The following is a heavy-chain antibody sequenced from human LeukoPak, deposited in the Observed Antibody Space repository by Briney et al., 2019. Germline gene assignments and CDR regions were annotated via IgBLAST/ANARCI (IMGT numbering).Heavy chain of an antibody. J-gene: IGHJ4*02. CDR2: IYYSGST. CDR3: ARTPYDSSGPGLYYLDY. D-gene: IGHD3-22*01. CDR1: GGSISSYY. V-gene: IGHV4-59*01. Sequence: SEALSLTCTVSGGSISSYYWSWIRQPPGKGLEWIGYIYYSGSTNYNPSLKSRVTISVDTSKNQFSLKLSSVTAADTAVYYCARTPYDSSGPGLYYLDYWGQGTLVTVSS.